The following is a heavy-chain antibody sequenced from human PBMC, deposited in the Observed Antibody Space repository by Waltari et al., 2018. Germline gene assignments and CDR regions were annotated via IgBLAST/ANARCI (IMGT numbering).Heavy chain of an antibody. CDR2: MNPNSGNT. D-gene: IGHD6-6*01. J-gene: IGHJ6*03. V-gene: IGHV1-8*03. CDR1: GYTFTRYD. Sequence: QVQLVQSGAEVKKPGASVKVSCKASGYTFTRYDINWVRQATGQGLEWMGWMNPNSGNTGYAQKFQGRFTITRNTSISRAYMELSSLRSEDTAVYYCARGAIAARYYYYYYYMDVWGKGTTVTVSS. CDR3: ARGAIAARYYYYYYYMDV.